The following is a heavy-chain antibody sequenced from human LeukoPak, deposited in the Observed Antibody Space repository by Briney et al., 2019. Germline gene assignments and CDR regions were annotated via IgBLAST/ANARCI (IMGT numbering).Heavy chain of an antibody. V-gene: IGHV4-30-2*01. J-gene: IGHJ4*02. CDR1: GGSISSGGYS. Sequence: SETLSLTCAVSGGSISSGGYSWSWIRQPPGKGLEWIGYIYHSGSTYYNPSLKSRVTISVDRSKNQFSLKLSSLTAADTAVYYCARGGGSSTSCSIFDYWGQGTLVTVSS. CDR2: IYHSGST. D-gene: IGHD2-2*01. CDR3: ARGGGSSTSCSIFDY.